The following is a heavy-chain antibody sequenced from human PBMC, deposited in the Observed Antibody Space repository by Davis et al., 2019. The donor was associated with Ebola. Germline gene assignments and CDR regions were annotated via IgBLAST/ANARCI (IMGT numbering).Heavy chain of an antibody. Sequence: AASVKVSCKASGYTFTSYDINWVRQAPGQGLEWMGWISAYNGNTNYAQKLQGRVTMTTDTSTSTAYMEVGSLRSDDTAVYYCARAQFPTTSDHWGQGTLVTVSS. CDR1: GYTFTSYD. J-gene: IGHJ4*02. D-gene: IGHD1-1*01. V-gene: IGHV1-18*01. CDR2: ISAYNGNT. CDR3: ARAQFPTTSDH.